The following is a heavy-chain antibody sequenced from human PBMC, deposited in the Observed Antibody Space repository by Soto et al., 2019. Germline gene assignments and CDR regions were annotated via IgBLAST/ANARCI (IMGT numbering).Heavy chain of an antibody. CDR1: GGSISSGGYS. CDR2: VYHSGNP. Sequence: SETLSLTCAVSGGSISSGGYSWSWIRQPPGKGLEWIGYVYHSGNPYYNPSLKGRVTISLDRSKNQFSLELGSVTAADTAVYYCARLALVTRIFDYWGQGTLVTVSS. V-gene: IGHV4-30-2*01. CDR3: ARLALVTRIFDY. J-gene: IGHJ4*02. D-gene: IGHD2-21*02.